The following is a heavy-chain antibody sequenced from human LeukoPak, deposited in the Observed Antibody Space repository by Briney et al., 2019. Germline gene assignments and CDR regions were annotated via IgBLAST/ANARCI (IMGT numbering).Heavy chain of an antibody. CDR2: MNPNSGNT. V-gene: IGHV1-8*01. CDR1: GYTFTSYD. Sequence: ASVKVSCKASGYTFTSYDINWVRQATGQGLGWMGWMNPNSGNTGYAQKFQGRVTMTRNTSISTAYMELSSLRSEDTAVYYCARGGEGPGIAVAGHYYYYYYGMDVWGQGTTVTVSS. J-gene: IGHJ6*02. D-gene: IGHD6-19*01. CDR3: ARGGEGPGIAVAGHYYYYYYGMDV.